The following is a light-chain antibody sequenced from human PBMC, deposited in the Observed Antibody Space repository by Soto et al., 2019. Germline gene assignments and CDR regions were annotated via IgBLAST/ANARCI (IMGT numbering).Light chain of an antibody. V-gene: IGLV2-8*01. CDR2: EVT. CDR3: ASYSGNKVV. CDR1: SSDIGGYNY. Sequence: QSALTQPPSASGSPGQSVAISCTGTSSDIGGYNYVSWYQQHSGKAPKLIIYEVTRRPSGVPDRFSGSKSGSTASLTVSGLQAEDEADYYCASYSGNKVVFGGVTKVTVL. J-gene: IGLJ2*01.